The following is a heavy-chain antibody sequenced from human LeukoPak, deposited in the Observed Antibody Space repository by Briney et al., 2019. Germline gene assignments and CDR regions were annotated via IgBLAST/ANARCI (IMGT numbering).Heavy chain of an antibody. CDR3: ARRRAEGGSNGHYNWFDP. CDR2: IYFSGTT. Sequence: KPSETLSLTCTVSGDSINAYYWGWIRQPPGKGLEWVGYIYFSGTTNYNPSLERRVTISEETCKKQFSLKRSHVAAADTAVYYCARRRAEGGSNGHYNWFDPWGQGILVTVSS. V-gene: IGHV4-59*08. J-gene: IGHJ5*02. D-gene: IGHD6-13*01. CDR1: GDSINAYY.